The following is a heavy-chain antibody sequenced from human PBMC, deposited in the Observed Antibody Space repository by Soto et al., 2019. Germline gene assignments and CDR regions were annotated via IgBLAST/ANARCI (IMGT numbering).Heavy chain of an antibody. CDR3: ARQDIKYYFHGGLYAQTPFFDN. J-gene: IGHJ4*02. CDR1: GYPLTSHV. V-gene: IGHV1-18*04. CDR2: NSTYKGNT. Sequence: VAPVKVSCKVSGYPLTSHVINWVRQEPGQGLEWKAWNSTYKGNTHAAQHLQGRFSMTTDTSTTTAYMELRSLRSDDTAVYFCARQDIKYYFHGGLYAQTPFFDNLCQGTLVTVSS. D-gene: IGHD2-8*02.